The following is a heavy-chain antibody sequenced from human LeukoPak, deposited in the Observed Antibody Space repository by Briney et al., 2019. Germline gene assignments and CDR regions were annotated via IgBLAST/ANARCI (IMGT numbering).Heavy chain of an antibody. CDR3: AKLPYFAYFDY. J-gene: IGHJ4*02. D-gene: IGHD3-9*01. Sequence: MSGGSLRLSCVASGFSFSNAWMSRVRQAPGKGLEWVGRIKSRSDGGTTDYAAPVKGRFTISRDDSKNTLYLQMNSLRAEDTAVYHCAKLPYFAYFDYWGQGTLVSVSS. CDR2: IKSRSDGGTT. CDR1: GFSFSNAW. V-gene: IGHV3-15*01.